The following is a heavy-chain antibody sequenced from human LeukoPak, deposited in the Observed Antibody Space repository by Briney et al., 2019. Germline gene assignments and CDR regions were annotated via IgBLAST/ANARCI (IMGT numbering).Heavy chain of an antibody. CDR1: GFTFSSYA. V-gene: IGHV3-23*01. J-gene: IGHJ6*03. CDR2: ISGSGGST. Sequence: PGGSLRLSCAASGFTFSSYAMSWVRQAPGKGLEWVSAISGSGGSTYYADFVKGRFTISRDNSKNTLYLQMNSLRAEDTAVYYCAKGGTKYYYYYMDVWGKGTTVTVSS. CDR3: AKGGTKYYYYYMDV. D-gene: IGHD3-16*01.